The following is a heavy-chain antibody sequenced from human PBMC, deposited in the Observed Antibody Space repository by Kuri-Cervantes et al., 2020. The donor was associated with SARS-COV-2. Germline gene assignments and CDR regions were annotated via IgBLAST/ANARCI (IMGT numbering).Heavy chain of an antibody. J-gene: IGHJ6*02. D-gene: IGHD3-22*01. CDR1: GFNFSRTD. CDR3: AKDADYYDRGGDGMDV. CDR2: ISYDGSNK. Sequence: GGSLRLSCAASGFNFSRTDMHWVRQAPGKGLEWVAVISYDGSNKYYADSVKGRFTISRDNSKNTLYLQMNSLRAEDTAVYYCAKDADYYDRGGDGMDVWGQGTTVTVSS. V-gene: IGHV3-30*18.